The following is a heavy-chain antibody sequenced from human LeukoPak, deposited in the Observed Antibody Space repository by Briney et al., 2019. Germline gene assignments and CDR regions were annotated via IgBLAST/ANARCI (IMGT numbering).Heavy chain of an antibody. CDR1: GFTFSYFG. CDR3: VRVSSSTSCPDCYNMDV. CDR2: IWSEGSNR. Sequence: GGSLRLSCVASGFTFSYFGMHWVRQAPGKGLEWVAVIWSEGSNRYYAVSEKGRFTISRDNSQYTLSPQMNSLRAEDTAVYFCVRVSSSTSCPDCYNMDVWGTGTTVTVSS. D-gene: IGHD2-2*01. V-gene: IGHV3-33*01. J-gene: IGHJ6*03.